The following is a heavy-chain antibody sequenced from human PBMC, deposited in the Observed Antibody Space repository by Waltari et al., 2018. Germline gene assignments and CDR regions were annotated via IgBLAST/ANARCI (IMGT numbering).Heavy chain of an antibody. CDR3: ASLRHIVFENWFDP. J-gene: IGHJ5*02. D-gene: IGHD2-21*01. CDR2: IYYSGST. CDR1: GGSISSSSYY. Sequence: QLQLQESGPGLVKPSETLSLTCTVSGGSISSSSYYWGWIRQPPGKGLEWIGSIYYSGSTYYNPSLTSRVTISVDTSKNQFSLKLSSVTAADTAVYYCASLRHIVFENWFDPWGQGTLVTVSS. V-gene: IGHV4-39*07.